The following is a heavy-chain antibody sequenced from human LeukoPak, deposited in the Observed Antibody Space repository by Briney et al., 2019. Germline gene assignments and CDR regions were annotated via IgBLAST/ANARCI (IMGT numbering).Heavy chain of an antibody. D-gene: IGHD1-26*01. CDR3: ARDPVGGSTIFDY. J-gene: IGHJ4*02. V-gene: IGHV6-1*01. CDR1: GDSVSTNSAA. Sequence: SQTLSLTCAISGDSVSTNSAAWNWIRQSPSRGLEWLGRTYYRSKWYYDYAVAVKSRISINPDTSKNQFSLQLSSVTPEDTAVYYCARDPVGGSTIFDYWGQGTLVTVSS. CDR2: TYYRSKWYY.